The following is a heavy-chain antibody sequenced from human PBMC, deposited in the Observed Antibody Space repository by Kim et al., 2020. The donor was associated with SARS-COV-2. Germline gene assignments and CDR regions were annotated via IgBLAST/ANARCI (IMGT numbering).Heavy chain of an antibody. J-gene: IGHJ2*01. D-gene: IGHD2-8*01. CDR3: ARRAAGQGRGPRYCTNGVCSGAYFDL. CDR1: GGSISSYY. V-gene: IGHV4-59*08. CDR2: IYYSGST. Sequence: SETLSLTCTVSGGSISSYYWSWIRQPPGKGLEWIGYIYYSGSTNYNPSLKSRVTISVDTSKNQFSLKLSSVTAADTAVYYCARRAAGQGRGPRYCTNGVCSGAYFDLWGRGTLVTVSS.